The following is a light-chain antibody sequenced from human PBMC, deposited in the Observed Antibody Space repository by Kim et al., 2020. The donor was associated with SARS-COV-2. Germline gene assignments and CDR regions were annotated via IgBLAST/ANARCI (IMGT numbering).Light chain of an antibody. Sequence: DIQMTQSPSSLSASVGDRVTITCRASQSISKYLNWYQQKPGIAPTLLIYSASNLQSGVPSRFSGSGSGTDFTLTISSLQPEDFATYYCQQSYSTPLTFGRGTKVDIK. CDR2: SAS. CDR1: QSISKY. V-gene: IGKV1-39*01. CDR3: QQSYSTPLT. J-gene: IGKJ4*01.